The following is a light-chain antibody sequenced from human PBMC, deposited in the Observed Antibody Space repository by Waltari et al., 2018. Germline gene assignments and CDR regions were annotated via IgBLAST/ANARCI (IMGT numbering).Light chain of an antibody. J-gene: IGKJ3*01. Sequence: DIVMTQSPDSLAVSLGERATINCKSSQSVLYSSNNKNYLAWYQQKPGQPPKLLIYWASTRECGVPDRVSGSGSGTEFTLTISSLQAEDVAVYYCQQYYSTPDTFGPGTKVDIK. CDR1: QSVLYSSNNKNY. CDR2: WAS. V-gene: IGKV4-1*01. CDR3: QQYYSTPDT.